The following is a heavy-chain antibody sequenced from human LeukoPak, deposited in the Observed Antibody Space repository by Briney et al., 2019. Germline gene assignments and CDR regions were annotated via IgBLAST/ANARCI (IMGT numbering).Heavy chain of an antibody. D-gene: IGHD2/OR15-2a*01. J-gene: IGHJ4*02. CDR3: ARSDYYY. Sequence: GGSLRLSCAASGFTFSSYSMNWVRQAPGKGLEWVSSISSSSSHIYYADSVKGRFTISRDNAKNSLYLQMNSLRAEDTAVYYCARSDYYYWGQGTLVTVSS. CDR2: ISSSSSHI. V-gene: IGHV3-21*04. CDR1: GFTFSSYS.